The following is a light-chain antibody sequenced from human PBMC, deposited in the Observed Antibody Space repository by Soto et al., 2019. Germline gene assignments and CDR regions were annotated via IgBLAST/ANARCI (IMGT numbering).Light chain of an antibody. V-gene: IGKV3-20*01. J-gene: IGKJ1*01. CDR1: QSVTNIY. CDR2: AAS. CDR3: QQYGSSPGT. Sequence: EIVLTQSPGTQSLSPGERATLSCRASQSVTNIYLTWYQQKPGQAPRLLIYAASIRATGIPDRFSGSGSGRDFTLTISRLEPEDSAVYYCQQYGSSPGTVGQGTKVEIK.